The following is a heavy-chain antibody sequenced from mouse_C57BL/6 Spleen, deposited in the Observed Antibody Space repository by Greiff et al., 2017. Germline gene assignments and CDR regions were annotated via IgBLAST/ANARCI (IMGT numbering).Heavy chain of an antibody. CDR1: GYTFTDYY. CDR3: ARKRERDYAMDY. J-gene: IGHJ4*01. CDR2: IYPGSGNT. Sequence: VKVVESGAELVRPGASVKLSCKASGYTFTDYYINWVKQRPGQGLEWIARIYPGSGNTYYNEKFKGKATLTAEKSSSTAYMQLSSLTSEDSAVYFCARKRERDYAMDYWGQGTSVTVSS. V-gene: IGHV1-76*01.